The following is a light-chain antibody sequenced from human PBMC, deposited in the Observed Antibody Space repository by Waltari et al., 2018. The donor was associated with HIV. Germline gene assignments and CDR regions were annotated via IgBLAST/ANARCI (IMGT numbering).Light chain of an antibody. J-gene: IGKJ4*01. CDR1: QSVSSY. Sequence: EIVLTQSPATLSLSPGERATLSCRVSQSVSSYLAWYQQKPGQAPRLLIYDASNRATGIPARFSGSGSGTVFTLTISNIQPEDFAHYYCQQTFSSPLTFGEGTKVEAK. CDR3: QQTFSSPLT. V-gene: IGKV3-11*01. CDR2: DAS.